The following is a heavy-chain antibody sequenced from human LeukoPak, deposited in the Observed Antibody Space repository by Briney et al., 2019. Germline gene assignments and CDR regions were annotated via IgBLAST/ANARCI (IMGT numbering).Heavy chain of an antibody. CDR1: GGTVSSYA. Sequence: SVKVSCKASGGTVSSYAISWVRRAPGQGLEWMGGIIPIFGTANYAQKFQGRVTITTDESTSTAYMELSSLRSEDTAVYYCARGGRGYCSSTSCYSGGYYYYMDVWGKGTTVTVSS. V-gene: IGHV1-69*05. CDR3: ARGGRGYCSSTSCYSGGYYYYMDV. CDR2: IIPIFGTA. J-gene: IGHJ6*03. D-gene: IGHD2-2*01.